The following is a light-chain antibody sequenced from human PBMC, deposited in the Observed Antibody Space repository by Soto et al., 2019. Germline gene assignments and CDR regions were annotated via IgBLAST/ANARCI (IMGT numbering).Light chain of an antibody. J-gene: IGKJ1*01. CDR3: QQYGSSGT. CDR2: GVS. V-gene: IGKV3-20*01. Sequence: EIVLTQSPGTLSLSPGERATLSCRASQSVSNNYLAWYQQKPGQAPRLLIYGVSNRATGITDRFSGSGSGTDFTLTISRLESEDFAEYYCQQYGSSGTFGQGTKMDIK. CDR1: QSVSNNY.